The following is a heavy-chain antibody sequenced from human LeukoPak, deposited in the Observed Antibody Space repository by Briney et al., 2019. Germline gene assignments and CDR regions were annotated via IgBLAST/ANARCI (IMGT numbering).Heavy chain of an antibody. Sequence: ASVKVSCKASGYTFTDYYMHWVRQVPGQGLEWMGWINPDNGGTNYAQKFQGRVTMTRDMSISTAYMELSRLRSDDTAVYYCARDPSNSGYDYLYYFDYWGQGTLVTVSS. CDR3: ARDPSNSGYDYLYYFDY. D-gene: IGHD5-12*01. J-gene: IGHJ4*02. V-gene: IGHV1-2*02. CDR2: INPDNGGT. CDR1: GYTFTDYY.